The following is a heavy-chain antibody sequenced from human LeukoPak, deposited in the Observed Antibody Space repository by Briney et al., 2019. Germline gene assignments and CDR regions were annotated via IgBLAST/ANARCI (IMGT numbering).Heavy chain of an antibody. V-gene: IGHV4-31*03. CDR3: ARDRFDYALDYYGMDV. Sequence: RPSETLSLTCTVSGGSISSGGYYWSWIRQHPGKGLEWIGYIYYSGSTYYNPSLKSRVTISVDTSKNQFSLKLSSVTAADTAVYYCARDRFDYALDYYGMDVWGQGTTVTVSS. J-gene: IGHJ6*02. CDR2: IYYSGST. CDR1: GGSISSGGYY. D-gene: IGHD4-17*01.